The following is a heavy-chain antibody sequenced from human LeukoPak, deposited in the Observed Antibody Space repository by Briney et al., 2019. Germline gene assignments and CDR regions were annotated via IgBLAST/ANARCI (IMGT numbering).Heavy chain of an antibody. CDR2: IIPIFGTA. CDR1: GGTFSSYA. CDR3: ARIPGAPGYYFDY. Sequence: ASVKVSCKASGGTFSSYAISWVRQAPGQGLEWMGGIIPIFGTANYAQKFQGRVTITTDESTSTAYMELSSLRSEDTAVYYCARIPGAPGYYFDYWGQGTLVTVSS. V-gene: IGHV1-69*05. J-gene: IGHJ4*02. D-gene: IGHD3-10*01.